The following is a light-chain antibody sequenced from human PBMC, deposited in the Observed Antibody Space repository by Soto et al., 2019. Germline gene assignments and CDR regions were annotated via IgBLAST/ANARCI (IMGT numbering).Light chain of an antibody. CDR3: QQYKNWPPIT. J-gene: IGKJ5*01. CDR1: QSVSNN. CDR2: DTS. V-gene: IGKV3-15*01. Sequence: ELVLTQSPGTLSLSPGERATLSCRASQSVSNNYLAWYQQQPGQAPRLLIYDTSTRATGIPARFSGSGSGTEFTLTISSLQSEDFAVYDCQQYKNWPPITFGQGTRLEIK.